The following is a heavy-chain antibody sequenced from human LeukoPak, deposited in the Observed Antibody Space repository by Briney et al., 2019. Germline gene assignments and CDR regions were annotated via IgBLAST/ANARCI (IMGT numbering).Heavy chain of an antibody. CDR1: GGTFSSYA. CDR2: IIPIFGTA. Sequence: ASVKVSCKASGGTFSSYAVSWVRQAPGQGLEWMGGIIPIFGTANYAQKFQGRVTITTDESTSTAYVELSSLRSEDTAVYYCARENGDGYNRPFDYWGQGTLVTVSS. J-gene: IGHJ4*02. D-gene: IGHD5-24*01. CDR3: ARENGDGYNRPFDY. V-gene: IGHV1-69*05.